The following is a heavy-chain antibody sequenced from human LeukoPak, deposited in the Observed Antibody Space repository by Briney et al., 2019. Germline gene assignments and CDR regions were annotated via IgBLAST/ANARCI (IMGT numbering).Heavy chain of an antibody. V-gene: IGHV3-21*01. D-gene: IGHD2-2*01. Sequence: GGSLRLSCAASGFTFSSYSMNWVRQAPGKGLEWVSSISSSSSYIYYADSVKGRFTISRDNAKNSLYLQMNSLRAEDTAVYYCARDRSMSCPYCSSTSCPMDYYYYYYMDVWGKGTTVTVSS. CDR3: ARDRSMSCPYCSSTSCPMDYYYYYYMDV. J-gene: IGHJ6*03. CDR1: GFTFSSYS. CDR2: ISSSSSYI.